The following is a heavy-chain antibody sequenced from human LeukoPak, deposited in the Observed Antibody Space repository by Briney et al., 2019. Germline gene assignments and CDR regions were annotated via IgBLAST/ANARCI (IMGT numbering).Heavy chain of an antibody. V-gene: IGHV5-51*01. CDR3: ARRRWADAFDI. D-gene: IGHD4-23*01. CDR2: IYPADSDT. CDR1: GYDFTTYW. Sequence: GESLKISCKGSGYDFTTYWIGWVRQMPGKGLEWMGVIYPADSDTTYSPSFQGQVTISTDKSISTAYLQWSSLKASDTAMYYCARRRWADAFDIWGQGTMVTVSS. J-gene: IGHJ3*02.